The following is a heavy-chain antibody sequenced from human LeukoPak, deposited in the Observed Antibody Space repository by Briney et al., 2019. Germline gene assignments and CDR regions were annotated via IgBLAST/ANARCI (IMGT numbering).Heavy chain of an antibody. J-gene: IGHJ4*02. CDR3: ARGVMATILTPFDY. CDR1: GGSFSGYY. Sequence: SETLSLTCAVYGGSFSGYYWSWIRQPPGKGLEWIGEINHSGSTNYNPSLESRVTISVDTSKNQFSLKLSSVTAADTAVYYCARGVMATILTPFDYWGQGTLVTVSS. CDR2: INHSGST. D-gene: IGHD5-24*01. V-gene: IGHV4-34*01.